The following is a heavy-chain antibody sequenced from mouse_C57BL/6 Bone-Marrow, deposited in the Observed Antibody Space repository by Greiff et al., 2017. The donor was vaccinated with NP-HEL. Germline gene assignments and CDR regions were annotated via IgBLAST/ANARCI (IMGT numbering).Heavy chain of an antibody. J-gene: IGHJ2*01. D-gene: IGHD2-2*01. CDR1: GYSITSGYY. CDR3: ARSTMVTIYYFDY. V-gene: IGHV3-6*01. CDR2: ISYDGSN. Sequence: EVQLVESGPGLVKPSQSLSLTCSVTGYSITSGYYWNWIRQSPGNKLEWMGYISYDGSNNYNPSLKNRISITRDTSKNQFFLKLNSMTTEDTATYYCARSTMVTIYYFDYWGHGTTLAVSS.